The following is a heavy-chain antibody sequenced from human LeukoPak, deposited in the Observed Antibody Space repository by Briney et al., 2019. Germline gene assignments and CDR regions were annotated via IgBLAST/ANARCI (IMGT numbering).Heavy chain of an antibody. D-gene: IGHD3-10*01. CDR2: INPNSGGT. V-gene: IGHV1-2*02. Sequence: ASVKVSCKASGYTFTGYYMHWVRQAPGQGLEWMGWINPNSGGTNYAQKFQGRVTMTRDTSISTAYMELSRLRSDDTAVYYCARVSMVRGVTAPGYWGQGTLVTVSS. J-gene: IGHJ4*02. CDR3: ARVSMVRGVTAPGY. CDR1: GYTFTGYY.